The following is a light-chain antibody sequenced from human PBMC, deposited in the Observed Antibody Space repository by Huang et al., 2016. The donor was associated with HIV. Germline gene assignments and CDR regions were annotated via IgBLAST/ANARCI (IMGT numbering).Light chain of an antibody. CDR3: MQSLHTPYS. Sequence: DNVMIQSPLSLSVTPGEPASISCTSSRSLQHSNLYNYVVWYLQKPGQSPQLRIFLGSNRDSGVPDRFTGSGSGTCFSLKISRVEAEDVGVYYCMQSLHTPYSCGQGTKLEIK. J-gene: IGKJ2*03. CDR2: LGS. V-gene: IGKV2-28*01. CDR1: RSLQHSNLYNY.